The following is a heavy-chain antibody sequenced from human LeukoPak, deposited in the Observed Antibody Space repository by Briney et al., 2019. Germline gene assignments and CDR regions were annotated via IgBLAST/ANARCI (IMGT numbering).Heavy chain of an antibody. V-gene: IGHV4-31*03. J-gene: IGHJ6*02. D-gene: IGHD4-17*01. CDR2: IYHSGNT. CDR3: ARANYGDYSSPPYYYYGMDV. Sequence: PSETLSLTCTVSGGSISSGGYYWSWIRQHPGKGLEWIGYIYHSGNTYYNPSLKSRITISVDTSKNQFSLKLSSVTAADTAVYYCARANYGDYSSPPYYYYGMDVWGQGTTVTVSS. CDR1: GGSISSGGYY.